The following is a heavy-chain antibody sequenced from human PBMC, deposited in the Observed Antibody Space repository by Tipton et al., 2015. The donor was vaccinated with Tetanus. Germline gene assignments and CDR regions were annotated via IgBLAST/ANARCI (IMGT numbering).Heavy chain of an antibody. J-gene: IGHJ5*02. D-gene: IGHD3-10*01. CDR2: IYTSRIT. CDR1: GGSTRDFY. Sequence: PGLVKPSEKLSLNCTVSGGSTRDFYWSWIRQPAGKRLEWIGRIYTSRITIYNPSLRSRVTIDVDTSQNLFSVNLTSVTAADTAVYYCARHLYGYWFDPWGQGALVTVSS. CDR3: ARHLYGYWFDP. V-gene: IGHV4-4*07.